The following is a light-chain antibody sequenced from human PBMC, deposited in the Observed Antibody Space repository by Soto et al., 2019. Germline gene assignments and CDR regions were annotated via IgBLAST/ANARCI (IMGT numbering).Light chain of an antibody. CDR3: ISYTDRQSYI. CDR1: SSDIGSYDH. CDR2: AVS. V-gene: IGLV2-14*03. J-gene: IGLJ1*01. Sequence: QSALTQPASVSGSPGQSITISCSGTSSDIGSYDHVAWYQQFPGKSPKLIIYAVSDRPSGVSDRFSGSKSGISASLTISGLQPEDEADYSCISYTDRQSYIFGTGTKVTVL.